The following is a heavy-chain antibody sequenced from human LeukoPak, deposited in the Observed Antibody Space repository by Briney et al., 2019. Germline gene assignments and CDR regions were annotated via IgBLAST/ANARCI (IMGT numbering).Heavy chain of an antibody. CDR2: IYSGGNK. V-gene: IGHV3-53*01. D-gene: IGHD4-17*01. CDR1: GFSVSSNY. CDR3: ALGGDYFDP. J-gene: IGHJ4*02. Sequence: GGSLRLSCAASGFSVSSNYMSWVRQAPGKGLEWVSLIYSGGNKFYADSVKGRFTISRDNSKNMLYLQMNSLRAEDTAVYYCALGGDYFDPWGQGTLVTVSS.